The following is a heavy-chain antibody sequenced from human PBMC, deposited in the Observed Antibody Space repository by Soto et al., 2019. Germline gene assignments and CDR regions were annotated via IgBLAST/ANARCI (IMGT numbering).Heavy chain of an antibody. CDR1: GFTLSDYT. D-gene: IGHD6-19*01. Sequence: EVQLMESGGGLVKPGGSLRLSCLASGFTLSDYTMNWVRQAPGKGLEWVSSISGNGRYIHSADSVKGLFTVSRDNGENTLYFQMNSLRVDETAGYYCARSPSRKVAGPEDFLYWGQGTLVIGSS. V-gene: IGHV3-21*01. CDR2: ISGNGRYI. CDR3: ARSPSRKVAGPEDFLY. J-gene: IGHJ1*01.